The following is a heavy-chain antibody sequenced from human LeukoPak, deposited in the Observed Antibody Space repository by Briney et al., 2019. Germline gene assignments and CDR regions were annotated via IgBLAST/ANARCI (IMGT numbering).Heavy chain of an antibody. CDR1: GYTFTSNY. V-gene: IGHV1-46*01. CDR3: AKDKEGLDY. D-gene: IGHD3-16*01. Sequence: GASVKVSCKASGYTFTSNYIHWVRQAPGQGLEWMGMIYPRDGSTSYAQKFQGRVTVTRDTSTSTVHMELSGLRSEDTAVYYCAKDKEGLDYWAKGPLVPVPS. CDR2: IYPRDGST. J-gene: IGHJ4*02.